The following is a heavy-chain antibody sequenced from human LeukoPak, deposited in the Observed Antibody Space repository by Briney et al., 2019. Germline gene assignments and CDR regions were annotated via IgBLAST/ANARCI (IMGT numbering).Heavy chain of an antibody. Sequence: PGGSLRLSCAASGFTFSSYSMNWVRQAPGKGLEWVSYISSSSSTIYYADSVKGRFTISRDNSKNTLYLQMNSLRAEDTAVYYCAKDLIDTSTIAAALDYWGQGTLVTVSS. V-gene: IGHV3-48*01. CDR2: ISSSSSTI. CDR1: GFTFSSYS. J-gene: IGHJ4*02. D-gene: IGHD6-13*01. CDR3: AKDLIDTSTIAAALDY.